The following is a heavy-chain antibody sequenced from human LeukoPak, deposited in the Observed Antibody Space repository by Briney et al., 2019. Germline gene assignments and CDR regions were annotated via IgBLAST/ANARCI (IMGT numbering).Heavy chain of an antibody. J-gene: IGHJ4*02. V-gene: IGHV3-30-3*01. Sequence: GGSLRLSCAASGFILGVYTMHWVRQAPGKGLEWVAVVSIDGNSQYYADSVKGRFTISRDNAKNTLYLQMNSLRAEDTAVYYCARVSSGGYWGQGTLVTVSS. CDR3: ARVSSGGY. D-gene: IGHD3-10*01. CDR1: GFILGVYT. CDR2: VSIDGNSQ.